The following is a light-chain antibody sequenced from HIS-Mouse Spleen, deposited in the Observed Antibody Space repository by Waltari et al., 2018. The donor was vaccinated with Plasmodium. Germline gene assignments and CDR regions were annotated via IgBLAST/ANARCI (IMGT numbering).Light chain of an antibody. Sequence: AIQLTQSPSSLSASVGDRVTITCRASQGISSALAWYQQKPGKAPKLLIYDASSLESGVPSRFSGIGSGTDFTLTISSLQPEDFATYYCQQFNNYPSITFGQGTRLEIK. CDR3: QQFNNYPSIT. V-gene: IGKV1D-13*01. J-gene: IGKJ5*01. CDR2: DAS. CDR1: QGISSA.